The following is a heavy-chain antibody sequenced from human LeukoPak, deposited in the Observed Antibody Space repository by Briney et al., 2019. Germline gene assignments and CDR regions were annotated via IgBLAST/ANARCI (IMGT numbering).Heavy chain of an antibody. Sequence: PGGSLRLSCAASGFTFSSYAMSWVRQAPGKGLEWVSGISGSGGITYYADSVKGRFTISRDNSKNTLYLQMNSLRAEDTAVYYCARDGVGGVYGDYGHFDLWGRGTLVTVSS. CDR2: ISGSGGIT. D-gene: IGHD4-17*01. CDR3: ARDGVGGVYGDYGHFDL. J-gene: IGHJ2*01. V-gene: IGHV3-23*01. CDR1: GFTFSSYA.